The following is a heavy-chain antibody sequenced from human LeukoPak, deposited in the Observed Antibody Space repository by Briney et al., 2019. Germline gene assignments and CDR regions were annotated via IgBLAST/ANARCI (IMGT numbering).Heavy chain of an antibody. J-gene: IGHJ4*02. CDR2: ISSSGSTI. D-gene: IGHD5-12*01. CDR1: GFTFSDYY. Sequence: GGSLRLSCAASGFTFSDYYMSWIRQAPGKGLEWVSCISSSGSTIYYADSVKGRFTISRDNAKNSLYLQMNSLRAEDTAVYYCARDISGYGTPYYFDYWGQGTLVTVSS. CDR3: ARDISGYGTPYYFDY. V-gene: IGHV3-11*01.